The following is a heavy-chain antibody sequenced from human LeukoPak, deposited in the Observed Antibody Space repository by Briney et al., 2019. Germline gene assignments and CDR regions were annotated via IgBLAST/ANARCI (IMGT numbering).Heavy chain of an antibody. V-gene: IGHV1-18*01. CDR2: ISAYNGNT. CDR1: GYTFTSYG. CDR3: ARDLGVPAAIHSFDY. Sequence: ASVKVSCKASGYTFTSYGISWVRQAPGQGLEWMGWISAYNGNTNYARELQGRVTMTTDISTSTAYMELRSLRSDDTAVYYCARDLGVPAAIHSFDYWGQGTLVTVSS. D-gene: IGHD2-2*01. J-gene: IGHJ4*02.